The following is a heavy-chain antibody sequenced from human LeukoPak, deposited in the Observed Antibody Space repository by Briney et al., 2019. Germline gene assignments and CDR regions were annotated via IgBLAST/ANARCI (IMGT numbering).Heavy chain of an antibody. CDR2: MYHSGST. CDR1: GYSISSAYY. Sequence: SETLSLTCSVSGYSISSAYYWGWIRQPPGKGLEWIGTMYHSGSTNYNPSLKSRVTISVDTSKNQFSLKLSSVTAADTAVYYCARGRLFYYGSGSYWSWFDPWGQGTLVTVSS. CDR3: ARGRLFYYGSGSYWSWFDP. J-gene: IGHJ5*02. D-gene: IGHD3-10*01. V-gene: IGHV4-38-2*02.